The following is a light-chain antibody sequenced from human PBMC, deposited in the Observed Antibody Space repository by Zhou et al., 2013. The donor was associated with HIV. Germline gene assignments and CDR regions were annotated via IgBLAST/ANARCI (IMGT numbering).Light chain of an antibody. CDR1: QSVSSSY. CDR3: QQYGSSPTT. Sequence: EIVLTQSPGTLSLSPGERATLSCRASQSVSSSYLAWYQQKPGQAPRLLIYAAFSRATGVPDRFIGSGSRTDFTLTISGLEPEDFAVYYCQQYGSSPTTFGQGTKVEIK. J-gene: IGKJ1*01. CDR2: AAF. V-gene: IGKV3-20*01.